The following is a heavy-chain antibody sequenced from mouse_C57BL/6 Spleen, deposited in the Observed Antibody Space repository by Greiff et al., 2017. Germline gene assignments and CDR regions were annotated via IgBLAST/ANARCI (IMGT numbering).Heavy chain of an antibody. CDR1: GYTFPNYW. D-gene: IGHD2-3*01. CDR3: ARGDDGLYFHY. CDR2: IYPGGGYT. V-gene: IGHV1-63*01. J-gene: IGHJ2*01. Sequence: VQLQQSGAELVRPGTSVQMSCKASGYTFPNYWIGWAKQRPGHGLEWIGDIYPGGGYTNYNEKFKGKATLTADKSSSTAYMQFSSLTSEDSAIYYCARGDDGLYFHYRGQCTTLTFSS.